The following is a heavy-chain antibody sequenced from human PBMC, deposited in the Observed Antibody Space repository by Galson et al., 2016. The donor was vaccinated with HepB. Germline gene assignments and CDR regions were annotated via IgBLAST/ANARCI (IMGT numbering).Heavy chain of an antibody. CDR2: AYYRSRWYR. J-gene: IGHJ6*02. CDR3: ARGARHYDVLRTPGLDV. D-gene: IGHD3-9*01. Sequence: CAISGDSVSSNTAAWNWIRQSPSRGLEWLGRAYYRSRWYRDYAESLKGRIDISPDTSTNHFSLQLNSVTPGDTYVYCCARGARHYDVLRTPGLDVWGRGTTVTVS. V-gene: IGHV6-1*01. CDR1: GDSVSSNTAA.